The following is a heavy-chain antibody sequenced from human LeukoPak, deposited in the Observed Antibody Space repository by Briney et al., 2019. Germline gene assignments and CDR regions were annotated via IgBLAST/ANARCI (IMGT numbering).Heavy chain of an antibody. CDR1: GYTFTGVY. Sequence: GASVKVSRKASGYTFTGVYIHWVRQAPGQGLEWMAWINPQSGATNYAQKFRGRVTMTRDVSISTAYMEVTSLTFDDTAVYYCARGGDDSGLYFAYWGQGTLVTVSS. V-gene: IGHV1-2*02. CDR2: INPQSGAT. J-gene: IGHJ4*02. D-gene: IGHD3-22*01. CDR3: ARGGDDSGLYFAY.